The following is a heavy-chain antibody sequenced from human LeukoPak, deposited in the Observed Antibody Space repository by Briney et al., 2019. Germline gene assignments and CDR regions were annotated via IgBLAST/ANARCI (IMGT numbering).Heavy chain of an antibody. CDR1: GGSIFSSSYY. Sequence: KASETLSLTCTVSGGSIFSSSYYWGWIRQPPGKGLEWIGRIYTSGSTNYNPSLKSRVTISVDTSKNQFSLKLSSVTAADTAVYYCARRGRNRSGWYPPTYWGQGTLVTVSS. CDR3: ARRGRNRSGWYPPTY. J-gene: IGHJ4*02. V-gene: IGHV4-39*07. D-gene: IGHD6-19*01. CDR2: IYTSGST.